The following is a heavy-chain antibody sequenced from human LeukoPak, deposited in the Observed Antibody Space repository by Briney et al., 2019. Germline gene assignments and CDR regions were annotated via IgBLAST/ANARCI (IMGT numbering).Heavy chain of an antibody. J-gene: IGHJ4*02. CDR1: GYSISSGYY. CDR2: IYHSGST. CDR3: AREEYGDSYFDC. V-gene: IGHV4-38-2*02. D-gene: IGHD4-17*01. Sequence: SETLSLTCTVSGYSISSGYYWGWIRQPPGKGLEWIGSIYHSGSTYYNPSLKSRVTISVDMSKNQFSLKLSSVTAADTAVYYCAREEYGDSYFDCWGQGTPVTVSS.